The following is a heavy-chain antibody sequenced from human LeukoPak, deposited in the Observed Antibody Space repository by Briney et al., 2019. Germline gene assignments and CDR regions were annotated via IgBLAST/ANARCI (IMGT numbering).Heavy chain of an antibody. Sequence: SETLSLTCTVSGGSITNANYYWGWIRQPPGKGLEWIGNIYYSGSTYYNPSLKSRVTLSVDTSKNQFPLKLSSVTAADTAVYYCASARWEDYGDRRRRTKFYYFDYWGQGTLVTVSS. CDR1: GGSITNANYY. D-gene: IGHD4-17*01. CDR2: IYYSGST. V-gene: IGHV4-39*06. J-gene: IGHJ4*02. CDR3: ASARWEDYGDRRRRTKFYYFDY.